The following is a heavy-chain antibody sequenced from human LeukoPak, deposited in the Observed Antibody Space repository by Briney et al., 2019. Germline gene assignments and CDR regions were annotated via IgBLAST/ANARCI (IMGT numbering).Heavy chain of an antibody. D-gene: IGHD3-22*01. V-gene: IGHV4-39*01. CDR1: GGSISSSSYY. CDR3: ATEGTMVVVVKENWFDP. CDR2: IYYSGST. J-gene: IGHJ5*02. Sequence: SETLSLTXTVSGGSISSSSYYWGWIRQPPGKGLEWIGSIYYSGSTYYNPSLKSRVTISVDTSKNQFSLKLSSVTAADTAVYYCATEGTMVVVVKENWFDPWGQGTLVTVSS.